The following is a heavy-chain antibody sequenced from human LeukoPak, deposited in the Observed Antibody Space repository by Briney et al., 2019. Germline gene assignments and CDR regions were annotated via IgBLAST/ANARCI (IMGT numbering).Heavy chain of an antibody. J-gene: IGHJ5*02. CDR2: ISGSGSTI. D-gene: IGHD6-6*01. CDR3: ARGRYSTSSGAFDP. V-gene: IGHV3-11*04. Sequence: GGSLRLSCAASGFTFGDYSMTWIRQAPGKGLEWVSYISGSGSTIYHADSVKGRFTISRDNTKNSLYLQMNSLRAEDTAVYYCARGRYSTSSGAFDPWGQGTLVTVSS. CDR1: GFTFGDYS.